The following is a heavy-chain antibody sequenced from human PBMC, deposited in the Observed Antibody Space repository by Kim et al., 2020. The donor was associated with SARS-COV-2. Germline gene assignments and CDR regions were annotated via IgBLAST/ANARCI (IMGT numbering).Heavy chain of an antibody. Sequence: SETLSLTCTVSGGSISSSSYYWGWIRQPPGKGLEWIGSIYYSGSTYYNPSLKSRVTLSVDTSKNQFSLKLSSVTAADTAVYYCARRGDYGDPEAEYFQHWGQGTLVTVSS. CDR2: IYYSGST. V-gene: IGHV4-39*01. J-gene: IGHJ1*01. CDR1: GGSISSSSYY. D-gene: IGHD4-17*01. CDR3: ARRGDYGDPEAEYFQH.